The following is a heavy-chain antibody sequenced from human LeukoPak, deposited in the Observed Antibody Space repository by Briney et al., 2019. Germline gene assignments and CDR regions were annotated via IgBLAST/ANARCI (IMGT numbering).Heavy chain of an antibody. CDR1: GYSLSTYA. J-gene: IGHJ4*02. Sequence: GGSLRLSCAASGYSLSTYAVHCVRQAPGEGLEWVALIWHEGGHIFYTDSGKGRVTISRDNSKNTVDLQMNSLGGEDTAVYYCAREIFGSGSYPDYWGQGTLVSVSS. CDR3: AREIFGSGSYPDY. V-gene: IGHV3-33*01. CDR2: IWHEGGHI. D-gene: IGHD3-10*01.